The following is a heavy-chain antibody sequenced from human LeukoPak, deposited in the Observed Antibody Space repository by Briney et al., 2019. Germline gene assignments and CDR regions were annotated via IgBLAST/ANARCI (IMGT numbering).Heavy chain of an antibody. J-gene: IGHJ6*03. CDR3: ARHYGTLWYYYYMDV. Sequence: PSETLSLTCTVSGGPISSYYWSWIRQPPGKGLEWIGYIYYSGSTNYNPSLKSRVTISVDTSKNQFSLKLSSVTAADTAVYYCARHYGTLWYYYYMDVWGKGTTVTVSS. D-gene: IGHD3-10*01. CDR1: GGPISSYY. V-gene: IGHV4-59*01. CDR2: IYYSGST.